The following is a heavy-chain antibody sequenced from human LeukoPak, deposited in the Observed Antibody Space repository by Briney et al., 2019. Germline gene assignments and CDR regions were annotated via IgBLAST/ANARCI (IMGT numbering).Heavy chain of an antibody. CDR2: IYPGDSDT. CDR3: ARPRDGYNYYFDY. J-gene: IGHJ4*02. V-gene: IGHV5-51*01. CDR1: GYSFTRYW. D-gene: IGHD5-24*01. Sequence: GESLKISCKGSGYSFTRYWIGRVRQMPGKGLEWMGIIYPGDSDTRYSPSFQGQVTISADKSISTAYLQWSSLKASDTAMYYCARPRDGYNYYFDYWGQGTLVTVSS.